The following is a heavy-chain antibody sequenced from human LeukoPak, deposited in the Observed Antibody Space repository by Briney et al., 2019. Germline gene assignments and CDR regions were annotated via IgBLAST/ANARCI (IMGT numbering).Heavy chain of an antibody. CDR1: GFTFSSYS. D-gene: IGHD1-26*01. J-gene: IGHJ6*03. CDR2: ISSSSSYI. CDR3: AREQRGGLSGSLGGLFASYYTYYYMDV. Sequence: GGSLRLSCAASGFTFSSYSMNWVRQAPGKGLEWVSSISSSSSYIYYADSVKGRFTISRDNAKNSLYLQMNSLRAEDTAVYYCAREQRGGLSGSLGGLFASYYTYYYMDVWGRGTRSPSP. V-gene: IGHV3-21*01.